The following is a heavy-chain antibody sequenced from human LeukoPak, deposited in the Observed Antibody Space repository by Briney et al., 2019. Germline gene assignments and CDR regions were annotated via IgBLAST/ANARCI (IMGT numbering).Heavy chain of an antibody. D-gene: IGHD6-13*01. CDR3: ARPLRSYSTFDVFDM. Sequence: PGGSLRLSCAASGFTVGNNHMNWVRQAPGKGLEWVSLIYSGGNTQYADSVKGRFIIFRDSSKNTLYLQMNSLRAEDAAVYFCARPLRSYSTFDVFDMWGQGTVVTVSS. CDR2: IYSGGNT. CDR1: GFTVGNNH. J-gene: IGHJ3*02. V-gene: IGHV3-66*04.